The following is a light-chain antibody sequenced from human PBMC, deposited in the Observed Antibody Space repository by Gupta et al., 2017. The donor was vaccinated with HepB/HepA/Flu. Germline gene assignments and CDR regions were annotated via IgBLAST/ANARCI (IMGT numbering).Light chain of an antibody. CDR2: KTS. CDR1: QNTGYW. V-gene: IGKV1-5*03. CDR3: QQDNNYPWT. Sequence: DIQMTQSPSTLSASVGDRVTITCRASQNTGYWLAWFQQKPGKAPNLLISKTSTLESGVPSRFSGSGSGTEFTLTISSLQPDDFATYYCQQDNNYPWTFGPGTKVEIK. J-gene: IGKJ1*01.